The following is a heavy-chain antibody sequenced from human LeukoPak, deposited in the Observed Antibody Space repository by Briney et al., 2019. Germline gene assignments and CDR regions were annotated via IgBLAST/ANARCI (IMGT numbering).Heavy chain of an antibody. CDR1: GFTFSSYW. J-gene: IGHJ6*03. D-gene: IGHD6-19*01. CDR2: INSDGSST. CDR3: ARVPTQQWLAHYYYYMDA. Sequence: GGSLRLSCAASGFTFSSYWMHWVRQAPGKGLVWVSRINSDGSSTSYADSVKGRFTISRDNAKNTLYLQMNSLRAEDTAVYYCARVPTQQWLAHYYYYMDAWGKGTTVTISS. V-gene: IGHV3-74*01.